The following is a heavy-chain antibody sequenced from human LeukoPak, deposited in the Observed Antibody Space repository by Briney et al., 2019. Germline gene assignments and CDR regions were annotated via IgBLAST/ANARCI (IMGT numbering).Heavy chain of an antibody. J-gene: IGHJ4*02. V-gene: IGHV3-23*01. CDR3: ARGVVAATRASDY. CDR1: GFTFSSYA. Sequence: GGSLRLSCAASGFTFSSYAMSWVRQAPGKGLEWVSAISGSGGSTYYADSVKGRFTISRDNSKNTLYLQMNSLRAEDTAVYYCARGVVAATRASDYWGQGTLVTVSS. D-gene: IGHD2-15*01. CDR2: ISGSGGST.